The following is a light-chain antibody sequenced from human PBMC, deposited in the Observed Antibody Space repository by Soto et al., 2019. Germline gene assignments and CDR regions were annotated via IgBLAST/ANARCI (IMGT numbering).Light chain of an antibody. Sequence: DIQRTQSPSCLSASVCARVTITYRSSQSISCYLNCYQQKPGKAPKLLIYPASSLQSRDPSRFSGSGSGTDFTLTISSLQPEDFATYYSQQSYSTHPAFGGGTKVDIK. CDR3: QQSYSTHPA. CDR1: QSISCY. J-gene: IGKJ4*01. V-gene: IGKV1-39*01. CDR2: PAS.